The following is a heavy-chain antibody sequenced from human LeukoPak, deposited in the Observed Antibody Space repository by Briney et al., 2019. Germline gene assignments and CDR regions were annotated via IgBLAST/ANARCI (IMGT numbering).Heavy chain of an antibody. D-gene: IGHD4-17*01. Sequence: GRSLRLSCAASGFTFSSYGMHWVRQAPGKGLEWMAVISYDGSNKYYADSVKGRFTISRDNSKNTLYLQMNSLRAEDTAVYYCAKEEDYGDYPGWAFDIWGQGTMVTVSS. CDR2: ISYDGSNK. V-gene: IGHV3-30*18. CDR1: GFTFSSYG. J-gene: IGHJ3*02. CDR3: AKEEDYGDYPGWAFDI.